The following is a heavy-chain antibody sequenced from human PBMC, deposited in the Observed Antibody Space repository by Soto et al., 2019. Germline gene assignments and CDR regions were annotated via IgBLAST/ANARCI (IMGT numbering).Heavy chain of an antibody. CDR3: ARVRDPHLDHYGLDV. CDR2: LIPIYDEP. J-gene: IGHJ6*02. D-gene: IGHD3-10*01. CDR1: GFTFNVYG. V-gene: IGHV1-69*06. Sequence: QVQLVQSGAEVKNPGSSVKVSCKTSGFTFNVYGIHGVRQAPGQGLEWMGGLIPIYDEPYYAQKFQRRVTITADKSTTTVHLELSSLRSEDTAGYFCARVRDPHLDHYGLDVWGQGTTVTVS.